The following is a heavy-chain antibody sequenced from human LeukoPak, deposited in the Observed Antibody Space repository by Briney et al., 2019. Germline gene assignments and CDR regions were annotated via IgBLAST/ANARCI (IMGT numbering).Heavy chain of an antibody. V-gene: IGHV1-69*01. J-gene: IGHJ6*02. Sequence: GSSVKVSCKASGGTFSSYAISWVRQAPGQGLEWMGGIIPIFGTANYAQKFQGRVTITADESTSTAYMELSSLRSEDTAVYYCASHQGRDPPYYYYYYGMDVWGQGTTVTVSS. CDR1: GGTFSSYA. D-gene: IGHD2-2*01. CDR2: IIPIFGTA. CDR3: ASHQGRDPPYYYYYYGMDV.